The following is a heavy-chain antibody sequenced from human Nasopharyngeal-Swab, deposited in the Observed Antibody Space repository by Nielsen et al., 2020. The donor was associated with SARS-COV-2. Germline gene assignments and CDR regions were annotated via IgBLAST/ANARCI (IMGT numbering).Heavy chain of an antibody. CDR3: AKDTYDSSGYFRIYYYYGMDV. Sequence: GGSLRLSCAASGFTFSSYGMHWVRQAPGKGLEWVAFISYDGSNKYYADSVKGRFTISRDNSKNTLYLQMNSLRAEDTAVYYCAKDTYDSSGYFRIYYYYGMDVWGQGTTVTVSS. J-gene: IGHJ6*02. CDR1: GFTFSSYG. D-gene: IGHD3-22*01. CDR2: ISYDGSNK. V-gene: IGHV3-30*18.